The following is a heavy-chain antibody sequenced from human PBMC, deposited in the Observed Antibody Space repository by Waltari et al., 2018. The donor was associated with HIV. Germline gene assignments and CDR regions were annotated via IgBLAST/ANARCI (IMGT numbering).Heavy chain of an antibody. Sequence: ELQLVESGGGLVTPGGSPSLSCLASGLPFNPFSLTWVRQAPGKGMEWISSISSTSSFIYYADSMKGRFTSSRDHAKTSLYLQIDKLRAEDTAVYYCASEDLWSGPHYWGQGTLVTVSS. CDR1: GLPFNPFS. D-gene: IGHD3-3*01. CDR3: ASEDLWSGPHY. CDR2: ISSTSSFI. V-gene: IGHV3-21*01. J-gene: IGHJ4*02.